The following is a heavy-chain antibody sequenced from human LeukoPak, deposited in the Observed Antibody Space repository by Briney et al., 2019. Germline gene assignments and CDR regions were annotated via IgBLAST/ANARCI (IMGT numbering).Heavy chain of an antibody. J-gene: IGHJ3*02. CDR1: GFTFSSYS. CDR2: IWYDGSNK. D-gene: IGHD2-2*01. Sequence: GGSLRLSCAASGFTFSSYSMNWVRQAPGKGLEWVAVIWYDGSNKYYADSVKGRFTISRDNSKNTLYLQMNSLRAEDTAVYYCARPQADIVVVPAAHDAFDIWGQGTMVTVSS. V-gene: IGHV3-33*08. CDR3: ARPQADIVVVPAAHDAFDI.